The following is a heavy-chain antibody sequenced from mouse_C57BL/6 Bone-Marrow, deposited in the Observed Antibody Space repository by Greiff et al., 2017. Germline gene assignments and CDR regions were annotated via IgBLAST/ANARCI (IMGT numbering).Heavy chain of an antibody. Sequence: QVPLKQSGPELVKPGASVKISCKASGYAFSSSWMNWVKKRPGKGLEWIGRISPGDGDTHYNGKVKGKATLTADKSSSTAYMQLSSLTSEDSAVXFCAKFYSRHYFDYWRQGTTLTVSA. CDR2: ISPGDGDT. D-gene: IGHD1-1*01. CDR3: AKFYSRHYFDY. V-gene: IGHV1-82*01. CDR1: GYAFSSSW. J-gene: IGHJ2*01.